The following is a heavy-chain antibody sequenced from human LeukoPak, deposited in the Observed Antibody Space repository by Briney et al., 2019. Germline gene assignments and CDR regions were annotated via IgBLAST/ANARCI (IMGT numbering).Heavy chain of an antibody. V-gene: IGHV1-18*01. J-gene: IGHJ4*02. Sequence: ASVRGSSKASGYTFTKYGMTWVRHPPGQGLERMGGISTDNSNRNYAQKLQGRVTMTTDTSTSTAYMELRSLISDDTAVYYCAIQRLAKRSYYFDYWGQGTLVTVSS. CDR3: AIQRLAKRSYYFDY. CDR2: ISTDNSNR. CDR1: GYTFTKYG. D-gene: IGHD6-19*01.